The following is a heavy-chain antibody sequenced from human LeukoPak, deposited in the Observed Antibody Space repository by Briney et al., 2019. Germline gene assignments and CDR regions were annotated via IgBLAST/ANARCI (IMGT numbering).Heavy chain of an antibody. CDR1: GDSVSSNSAA. V-gene: IGHV6-1*01. Sequence: SQTLSLTCVISGDSVSSNSAAWNWIRQSPSRGLEWLGRTYYRSKWYSYSAVSVKSRIIINPDTSKNQFSLQLNSVTPEDTAVYYCARGGGLHYYDTLGAFDIWGQGTMVTVSS. CDR3: ARGGGLHYYDTLGAFDI. D-gene: IGHD3-22*01. CDR2: TYYRSKWYS. J-gene: IGHJ3*02.